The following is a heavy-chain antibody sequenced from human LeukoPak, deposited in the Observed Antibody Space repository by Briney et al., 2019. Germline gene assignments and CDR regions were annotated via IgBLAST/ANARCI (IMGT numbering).Heavy chain of an antibody. V-gene: IGHV1-2*02. CDR3: ARGGLRGSYYEYFHH. J-gene: IGHJ1*01. CDR1: GYTFIGYY. CDR2: INPNSGDT. Sequence: ASVKVSCKASGYTFIGYYMHWVRQAPGQGLEWMGWINPNSGDTNYAQKFQGRVTVTRDTSISTAYMELSRLRSDDTAVYYCARGGLRGSYYEYFHHWGQGTLVSVSS. D-gene: IGHD1-26*01.